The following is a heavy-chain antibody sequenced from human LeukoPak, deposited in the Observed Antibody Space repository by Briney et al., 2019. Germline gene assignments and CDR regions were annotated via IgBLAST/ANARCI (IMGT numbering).Heavy chain of an antibody. CDR1: GGSFSGYY. Sequence: SETLSLTCAVYGGSFSGYYWSWIRQPPGKGLEWIGEINHSGSTNYNPSLKSRVTISVDTSKNQFSLKLSSVTAADTAVYYCARGIRFLEWFPKNSRYYFDYWGQGTLSPSPQ. J-gene: IGHJ4*02. CDR3: ARGIRFLEWFPKNSRYYFDY. D-gene: IGHD3-3*01. CDR2: INHSGST. V-gene: IGHV4-34*01.